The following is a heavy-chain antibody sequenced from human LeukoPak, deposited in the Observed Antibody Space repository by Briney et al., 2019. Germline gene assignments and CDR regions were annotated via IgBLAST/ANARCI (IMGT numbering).Heavy chain of an antibody. D-gene: IGHD3-10*01. CDR3: ARLDTMRSGSYNYYYYMDV. CDR2: INHSGST. CDR1: GESFSGYY. J-gene: IGHJ6*03. V-gene: IGHV4-34*01. Sequence: SETLSLTCAVYGESFSGYYWSWIRQPPGKGLEWIGEINHSGSTNYNPSPKSRVTISVDTSKNQFSLKLSSVTAADTAVYYCARLDTMRSGSYNYYYYMDVWGKGTTVTISS.